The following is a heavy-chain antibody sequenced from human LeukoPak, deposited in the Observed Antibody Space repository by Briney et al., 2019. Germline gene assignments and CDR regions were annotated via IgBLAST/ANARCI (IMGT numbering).Heavy chain of an antibody. Sequence: GASVKVSCKASGYTFTSYDINWVRQATGQGLEWMGWMNPNSGNTGYAQKFQGRVTMTRNTSISTAYMELSSLRSEDTAVYYCARGRMVRGVTRFDPWGQGTLVTVSS. V-gene: IGHV1-8*01. CDR2: MNPNSGNT. J-gene: IGHJ5*02. D-gene: IGHD3-10*01. CDR3: ARGRMVRGVTRFDP. CDR1: GYTFTSYD.